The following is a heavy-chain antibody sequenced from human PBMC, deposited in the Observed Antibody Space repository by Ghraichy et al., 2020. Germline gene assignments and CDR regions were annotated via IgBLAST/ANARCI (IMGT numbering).Heavy chain of an antibody. CDR1: GGSISSYY. Sequence: SETLSLTCTVSGGSISSYYWSWIRQPPGKGLEWIGYIYYSGSTNYNPSLKSRVTISVDTSKNQFSLKLSSVTAADTAVYYCARILGSGYSNYYYYYMDVWGKGTTVTVSS. D-gene: IGHD3-22*01. V-gene: IGHV4-59*01. CDR3: ARILGSGYSNYYYYYMDV. CDR2: IYYSGST. J-gene: IGHJ6*03.